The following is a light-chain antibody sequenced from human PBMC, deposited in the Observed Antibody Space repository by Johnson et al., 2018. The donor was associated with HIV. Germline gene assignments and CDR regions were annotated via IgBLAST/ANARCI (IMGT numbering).Light chain of an antibody. CDR1: SSNIGNNY. CDR2: DNN. V-gene: IGLV1-51*01. CDR3: GTWDNGLSAYV. J-gene: IGLJ1*01. Sequence: QSVLTQPPSVSAAPGQKVTISCSGSSSNIGNNYVSWYQQLPGTAPKLLIYDNNKRPSGIPDRFSGSKSGPSATLGITGLQTGDEADYYCGTWDNGLSAYVFGTGTKVTVL.